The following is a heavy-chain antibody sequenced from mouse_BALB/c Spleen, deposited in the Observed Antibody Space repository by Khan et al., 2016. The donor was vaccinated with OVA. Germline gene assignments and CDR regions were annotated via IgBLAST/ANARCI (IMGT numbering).Heavy chain of an antibody. D-gene: IGHD2-14*01. CDR3: VRDGAYHRNDGWFAY. J-gene: IGHJ3*01. CDR1: GYTFTSYT. Sequence: QVQLQQSGAELARPGASVKMSCKASGYTFTSYTIHWIKLRHGQGLEWIGYINPSNGYTNYNQKFRDKATLTADKSSTTAYMQLSSLTSDDSAVYNCVRDGAYHRNDGWFAYWGQGTLVTVSA. CDR2: INPSNGYT. V-gene: IGHV1-4*01.